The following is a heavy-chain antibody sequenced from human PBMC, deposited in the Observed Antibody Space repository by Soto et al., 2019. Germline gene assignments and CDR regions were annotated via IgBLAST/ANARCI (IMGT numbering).Heavy chain of an antibody. V-gene: IGHV1-3*01. CDR3: ATDSGSYWAFDY. CDR2: INAANGNT. CDR1: GYTFTSYA. Sequence: GASVKVSCKASGYTFTSYAVHWVRQAPGQRLEWLGWINAANGNTKYSQKFQGRITITRDTSASTTYMELSSLTPEDTAVYYCATDSGSYWAFDYWGQGALVTVSS. D-gene: IGHD1-26*01. J-gene: IGHJ4*02.